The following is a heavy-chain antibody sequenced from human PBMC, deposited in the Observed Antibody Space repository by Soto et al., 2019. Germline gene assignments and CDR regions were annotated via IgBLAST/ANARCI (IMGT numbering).Heavy chain of an antibody. J-gene: IGHJ4*02. V-gene: IGHV3-66*01. CDR1: GFTVSSNY. CDR3: AREGVVAAAE. D-gene: IGHD2-15*01. Sequence: EVQLVESGGGLVQPGGSLRLSCAASGFTVSSNYMSWVRQAPGKGLEWVSVIYSGGSTNYADSVKGRFTISRDNSKNTLYLRMNRLSAGDTAVYYCAREGVVAAAEWGQGTLVTVSS. CDR2: IYSGGST.